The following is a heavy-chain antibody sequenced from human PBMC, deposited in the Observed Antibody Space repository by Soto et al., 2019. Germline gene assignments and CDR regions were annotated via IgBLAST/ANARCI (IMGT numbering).Heavy chain of an antibody. CDR1: GYTFTSYY. Sequence: QVQLVQSRAEVKKPGASVKVSCKASGYTFTSYYMHWVRQAPGQGLEWMGIINPSGGSTSYAQKFQGRVTMTRDTSTSTVYMELSSLRSEDTAVYYCAREVEGYSGYDSGWLDPWGQGTLVTVSS. J-gene: IGHJ5*02. V-gene: IGHV1-46*01. CDR3: AREVEGYSGYDSGWLDP. CDR2: INPSGGST. D-gene: IGHD5-12*01.